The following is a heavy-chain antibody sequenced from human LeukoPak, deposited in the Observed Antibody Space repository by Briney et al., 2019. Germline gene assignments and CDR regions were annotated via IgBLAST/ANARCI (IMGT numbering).Heavy chain of an antibody. CDR2: ISTDGSSA. D-gene: IGHD3-10*01. Sequence: GGSLRLSCAASGFTFSTYWMHWVRQAPGKGLVWVSRISTDGSSATYADSAKGRFTISRDNAKNTLYLQMNSLRAEDTAVYYCARVMYYYASGSLVVYYFDSWGQGTLVTVSS. CDR1: GFTFSTYW. J-gene: IGHJ4*02. CDR3: ARVMYYYASGSLVVYYFDS. V-gene: IGHV3-74*01.